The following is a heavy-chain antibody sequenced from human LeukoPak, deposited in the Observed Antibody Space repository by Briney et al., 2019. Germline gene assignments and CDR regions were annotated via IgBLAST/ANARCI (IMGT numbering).Heavy chain of an antibody. CDR2: ISGNSIYI. J-gene: IGHJ4*02. D-gene: IGHD6-19*01. Sequence: PGGSLRLSCAASGFTFSSYSMNWVRQAPGKGLEWVSSISGNSIYIYYADSVKGRFTISRDNAKNSLYLQMNSLRAEDTAVYYCAKGRYSSGWYPGVQDYWGQGTLVTVSS. CDR1: GFTFSSYS. CDR3: AKGRYSSGWYPGVQDY. V-gene: IGHV3-21*04.